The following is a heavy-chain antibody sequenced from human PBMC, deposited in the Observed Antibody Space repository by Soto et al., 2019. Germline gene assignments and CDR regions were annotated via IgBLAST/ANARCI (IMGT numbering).Heavy chain of an antibody. CDR1: GFTFSSYG. V-gene: IGHV3-30*03. CDR2: ISYDGSDK. CDR3: AHTASSVSFGKFFDYYGMDV. D-gene: IGHD3-10*01. J-gene: IGHJ6*02. Sequence: QVQLVESGGGVVQPGRSLRLSCAASGFTFSSYGMHWVRQAPGKGLEWVAVISYDGSDKYYADSVKGRITISRDNTKKVLCLQMILLRSQDTAVYYCAHTASSVSFGKFFDYYGMDVWHQGTTVSVS.